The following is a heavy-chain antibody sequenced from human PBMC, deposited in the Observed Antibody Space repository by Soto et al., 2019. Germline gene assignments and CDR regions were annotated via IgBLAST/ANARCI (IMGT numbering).Heavy chain of an antibody. CDR1: GYSFTSYW. Sequence: GESLKISCKGSGYSFTSYWISCVRQMPGKGLEWMGRIDPSDSYTNYSPSFQGHVTISADNSISTAYLQWSSLKASDTAIYYCVRQLGNSAMLIIDSWGQGTTVTASS. V-gene: IGHV5-10-1*01. J-gene: IGHJ4*02. D-gene: IGHD3-16*01. CDR2: IDPSDSYT. CDR3: VRQLGNSAMLIIDS.